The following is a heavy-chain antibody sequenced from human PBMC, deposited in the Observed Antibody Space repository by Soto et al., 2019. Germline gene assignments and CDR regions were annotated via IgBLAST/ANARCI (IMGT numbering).Heavy chain of an antibody. V-gene: IGHV4-59*01. CDR2: VYYTGST. CDR1: GDSICTFY. D-gene: IGHD3-22*01. Sequence: TSETLSLTCTVSGDSICTFYWGWMRQSPGKELEWIGYVYYTGSTNYNPSLKSRVTISVDRSKNQFSLKLTSANAADTAVYYCARGRTVRNYADDSSDYFYFFDYWGQGTQVTVPS. J-gene: IGHJ4*02. CDR3: ARGRTVRNYADDSSDYFYFFDY.